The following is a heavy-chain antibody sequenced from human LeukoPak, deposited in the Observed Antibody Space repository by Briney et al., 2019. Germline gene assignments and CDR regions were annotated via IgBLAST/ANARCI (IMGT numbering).Heavy chain of an antibody. Sequence: ASVKVSCKASGYTFTGYYMHWVRQAPGQGLEWMGWINPNSGGTNYAQKFQGRVTMTRDTSISTAYMELSRLRSDDTAVYYCARERDLAYYLDYWGQGTLVTVSS. J-gene: IGHJ4*02. CDR1: GYTFTGYY. CDR3: ARERDLAYYLDY. V-gene: IGHV1-2*02. CDR2: INPNSGGT.